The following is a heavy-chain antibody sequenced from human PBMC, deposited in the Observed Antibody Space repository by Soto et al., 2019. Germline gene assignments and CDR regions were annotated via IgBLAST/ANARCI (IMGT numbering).Heavy chain of an antibody. CDR2: IIPILGIA. J-gene: IGHJ6*03. CDR1: GGTFSSYT. D-gene: IGHD5-18*01. Sequence: SVKVSCKASGGTFSSYTISWVRQAPGQGLEWMGRIIPILGIANYAQKFQGRVTITADKSTSTAYMELSSLRSEDTAVYYCASGYSYXSPKPQFYYYYYMDVWGKGTTVTVSS. V-gene: IGHV1-69*02. CDR3: ASGYSYXSPKPQFYYYYYMDV.